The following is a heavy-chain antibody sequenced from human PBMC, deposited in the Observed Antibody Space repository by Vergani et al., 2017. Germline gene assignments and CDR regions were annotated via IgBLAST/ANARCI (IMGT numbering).Heavy chain of an antibody. D-gene: IGHD6-19*01. CDR2: ISYDGSNK. V-gene: IGHV3-30-3*01. J-gene: IGHJ4*02. Sequence: QVQLVESGGGVVQPGRSLRLSCAASGFTFSSYAMHWVRQAPGKGLEWVAVISYDGSNKYYADSVKGRFNISRDNSKNTLYLQMNSLRAEDTAVYYCARDDARFGQWLAGRLDYWGQGTLVTVSS. CDR1: GFTFSSYA. CDR3: ARDDARFGQWLAGRLDY.